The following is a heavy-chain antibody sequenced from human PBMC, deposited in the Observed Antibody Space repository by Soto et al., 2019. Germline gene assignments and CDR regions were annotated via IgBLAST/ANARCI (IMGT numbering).Heavy chain of an antibody. CDR2: NYYSGIT. CDR3: ARGSSIAGLYYGMDV. J-gene: IGHJ6*02. D-gene: IGHD6-6*01. CDR1: GGSISSGGYY. V-gene: IGHV4-31*03. Sequence: SETLSLTCTVSGGSISSGGYYWTWIRQHPGKGLEWIGYNYYSGITYYNPSLKSRVTISLDTSKNQFSLKLSSVTAADTAVYYCARGSSIAGLYYGMDVWGQGTTVNVSS.